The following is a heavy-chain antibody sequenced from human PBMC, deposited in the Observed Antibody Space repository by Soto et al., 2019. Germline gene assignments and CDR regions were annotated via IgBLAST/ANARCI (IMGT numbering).Heavy chain of an antibody. CDR2: IIPIFGIA. V-gene: IGHV1-69*10. J-gene: IGHJ2*01. Sequence: ASVKVSCKASGGTFSSYAISWVRQAPGQGLEWMGGIIPIFGIANYAQKFQGRVTITADKSTSTAYMELSSLRSEDTAVYYCARATSVVVTAIPNWYFDLWGRGTLVTVSS. D-gene: IGHD2-21*02. CDR3: ARATSVVVTAIPNWYFDL. CDR1: GGTFSSYA.